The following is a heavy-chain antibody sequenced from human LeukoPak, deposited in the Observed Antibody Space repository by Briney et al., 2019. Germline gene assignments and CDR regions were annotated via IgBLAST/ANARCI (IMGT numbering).Heavy chain of an antibody. Sequence: GGSLRLSCTASGFTFSSYAMHWVRQAPGKALEWVAVISYDGSNKYYADSVKGRFTISRDNSKNTLYLQMNSLRAEDTAVYYCARVGNAYEVAFDYWGQGTLVTVSS. V-gene: IGHV3-30-3*01. CDR2: ISYDGSNK. D-gene: IGHD3-22*01. CDR1: GFTFSSYA. CDR3: ARVGNAYEVAFDY. J-gene: IGHJ4*02.